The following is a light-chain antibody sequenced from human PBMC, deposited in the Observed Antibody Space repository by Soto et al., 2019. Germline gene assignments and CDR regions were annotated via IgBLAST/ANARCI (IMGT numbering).Light chain of an antibody. CDR1: SADVGAFDY. CDR2: DVS. CDR3: AAYTTRSTLV. V-gene: IGLV2-14*03. Sequence: QSAPTQPASVSGSPGQSITISCAGTSADVGAFDYVSWYQHHPGKVPKLMIYDVSDRPSGVSTRFSGSKSANMASLTISGLQPDHEDDYYCAAYTTRSTLVFGGGTKVTVL. J-gene: IGLJ3*02.